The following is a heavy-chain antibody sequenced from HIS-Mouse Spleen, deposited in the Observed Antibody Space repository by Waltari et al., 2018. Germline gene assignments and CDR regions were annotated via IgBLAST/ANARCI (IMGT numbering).Heavy chain of an antibody. Sequence: QLQLQESGPGLVKPSETLSLTCTVSGGSISSSSYYWGWIRQPPGKGLEEIGSIYYSGRTYSPPSLKSRVTISVDTSKNQFSLKLSSVTAADTAVYYCAREIPYSSSWYDWYFDLWGRGTLVTVSS. V-gene: IGHV4-39*07. D-gene: IGHD6-13*01. J-gene: IGHJ2*01. CDR3: AREIPYSSSWYDWYFDL. CDR2: IYYSGRT. CDR1: GGSISSSSYY.